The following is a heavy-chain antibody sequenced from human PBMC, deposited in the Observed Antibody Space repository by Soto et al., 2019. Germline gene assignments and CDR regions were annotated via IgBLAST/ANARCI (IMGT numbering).Heavy chain of an antibody. CDR3: ARDLSPTERTNWFDP. V-gene: IGHV3-11*01. CDR1: GFTFSDYY. J-gene: IGHJ5*02. Sequence: GESLKISCAASGFTFSDYYMSWIRQAPGKGLEWVSYISSSGSTIYYADSVKGRFTISRDNAKNSLYLQMNSLRAEDTAVYYCARDLSPTERTNWFDPWGQGTLVTVSS. CDR2: ISSSGSTI.